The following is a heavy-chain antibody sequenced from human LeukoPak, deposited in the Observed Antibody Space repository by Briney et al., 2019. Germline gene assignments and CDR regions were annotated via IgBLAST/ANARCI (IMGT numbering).Heavy chain of an antibody. Sequence: GGSLRLSCAASGFTFSSYGMHWVRQAPGKGLEWVAFIRYDGSNKYYADSVKGRFTISRDNSKNTLYLQMNSLRAEDTAVYYCARVARAGIAVAGAPFDYWGQGTLVTVSS. CDR3: ARVARAGIAVAGAPFDY. CDR2: IRYDGSNK. J-gene: IGHJ4*02. D-gene: IGHD6-19*01. CDR1: GFTFSSYG. V-gene: IGHV3-30*02.